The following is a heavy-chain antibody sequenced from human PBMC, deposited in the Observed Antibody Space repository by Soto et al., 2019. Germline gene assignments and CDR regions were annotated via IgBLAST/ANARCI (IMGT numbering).Heavy chain of an antibody. CDR3: ARSDSSGYWFDP. J-gene: IGHJ5*02. D-gene: IGHD3-22*01. CDR1: GGSISSSSYY. CDR2: IYYSGST. V-gene: IGHV4-39*07. Sequence: SETLSLTCTVSGGSISSSSYYWGWIRQPPGKGLEWIGSIYYSGSTYYNPSLKSRVTISVDTSKNQFSLKLSSVTAADTAVYYCARSDSSGYWFDPWGQGTLVTVSS.